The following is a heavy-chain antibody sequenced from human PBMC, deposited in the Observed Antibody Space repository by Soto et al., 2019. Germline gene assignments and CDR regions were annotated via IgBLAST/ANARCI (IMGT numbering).Heavy chain of an antibody. J-gene: IGHJ4*02. CDR3: ARRPNDDVLTGYYFDS. V-gene: IGHV5-51*01. CDR2: IYPDYSDT. CDR1: GCRLGHYR. Sequence: AESLKSYCYGSGCRLGHYRIAWGRQTPGKGLEWMGLIYPDYSDTRYSPSFQGQVTISADKSVNTAYLQWNNLKASDTAIYYCARRPNDDVLTGYYFDSWGQGALVTVSS. D-gene: IGHD3-9*01.